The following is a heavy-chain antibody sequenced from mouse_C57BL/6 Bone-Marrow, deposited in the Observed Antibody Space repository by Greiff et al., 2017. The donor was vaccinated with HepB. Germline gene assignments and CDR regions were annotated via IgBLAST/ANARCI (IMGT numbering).Heavy chain of an antibody. V-gene: IGHV1-69*01. J-gene: IGHJ2*01. CDR3: AREALTTVGYFDY. Sequence: QVQLQQPGAELVMPGASVKLSCKASGYTFNSYWMHWVKQRPGQGLEWIGEIDPSDSYTNYNQKFKGKSTLTVDKSSSTSYMQLSSLTSEDSAVYYCAREALTTVGYFDYWGQGTTLTVSS. CDR1: GYTFNSYW. CDR2: IDPSDSYT. D-gene: IGHD1-1*01.